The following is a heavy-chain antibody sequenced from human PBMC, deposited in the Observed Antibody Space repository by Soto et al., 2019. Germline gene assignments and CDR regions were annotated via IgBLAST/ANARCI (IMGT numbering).Heavy chain of an antibody. CDR2: IYYSGST. CDR3: ARYGYYYGMDV. CDR1: GGSISSSSYY. D-gene: IGHD4-17*01. V-gene: IGHV4-39*01. Sequence: SETLSLTCTVSGGSISSSSYYWGWIRQPPGKGLEWIGSIYYSGSTYYNPSLKSRVTISVDTSKNQFSLKLSSVTAADTAVYYCARYGYYYGMDVWGQGTTVTV. J-gene: IGHJ6*02.